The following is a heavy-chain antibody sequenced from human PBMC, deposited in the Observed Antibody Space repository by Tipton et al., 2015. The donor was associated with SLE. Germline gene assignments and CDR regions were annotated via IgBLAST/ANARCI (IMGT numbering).Heavy chain of an antibody. Sequence: TLSLTCTVSGGSISSSSYYWGWIRQPPGKGLEWIGEINHSGSTNYNPSLKSRVTISVDTSKNQFSLKLSSVTAADTAVYYCVSHSRIAGGAFDIWGQGTMVTVSS. CDR1: GGSISSSSYY. V-gene: IGHV4-39*07. D-gene: IGHD3-16*01. J-gene: IGHJ3*02. CDR2: INHSGST. CDR3: VSHSRIAGGAFDI.